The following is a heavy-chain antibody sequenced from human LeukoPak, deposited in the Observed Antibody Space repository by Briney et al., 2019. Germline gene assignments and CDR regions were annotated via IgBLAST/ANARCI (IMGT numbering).Heavy chain of an antibody. D-gene: IGHD3-16*01. Sequence: SETLSLTCAVYGGSFSGYYWSWIRQPPGKGLEWIGEINHSGSTNYNPSLKSRVTISVDTSKNQFSLKLSSVTAADTAVYYCARGGGGGPDYWGQGTLVTVSS. V-gene: IGHV4-34*01. CDR1: GGSFSGYY. CDR2: INHSGST. CDR3: ARGGGGGPDY. J-gene: IGHJ4*02.